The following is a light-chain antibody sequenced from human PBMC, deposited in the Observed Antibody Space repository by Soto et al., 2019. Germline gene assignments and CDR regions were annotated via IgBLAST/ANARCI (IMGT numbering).Light chain of an antibody. CDR3: QQRKDWPLT. CDR2: DAS. J-gene: IGKJ4*01. V-gene: IGKV3-11*01. Sequence: EIVLTQSPATLSLSPGERATLSCRASQYSNNYCAWYQQKPGQAPRLLIYDASNRATGIPARFSGSGSGTDFTLTISSLEPEDFATYYCQQRKDWPLTFGGGTTVEMK. CDR1: QYSNNY.